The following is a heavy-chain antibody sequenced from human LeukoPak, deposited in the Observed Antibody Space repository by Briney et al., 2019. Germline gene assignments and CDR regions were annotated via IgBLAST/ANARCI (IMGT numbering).Heavy chain of an antibody. CDR1: GFTFSSYG. J-gene: IGHJ4*02. V-gene: IGHV3-33*06. CDR3: AKDSKVAAAGYFFDY. Sequence: PGGSLRLSCAASGFTFSSYGMHWVRQAPGKGLEWVAVIWYDGSNKYYADSVKGRFTISRDNSKNTLYLQMNSLRAEDTAVYYCAKDSKVAAAGYFFDYWGQGTLVTVSS. D-gene: IGHD6-13*01. CDR2: IWYDGSNK.